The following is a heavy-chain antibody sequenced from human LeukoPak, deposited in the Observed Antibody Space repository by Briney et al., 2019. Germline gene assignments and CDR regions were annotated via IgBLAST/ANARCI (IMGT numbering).Heavy chain of an antibody. CDR3: ARDSGDIVDYFDY. Sequence: ASVKVSCKASGYTFTGHYIHWVRQAPGQGPEWMGWINPNSGGTKYAQRFQGSVTMTRDTSISTAYLEVSSLRSDDTAVYYCARDSGDIVDYFDYWGQGTLVIVSS. CDR1: GYTFTGHY. V-gene: IGHV1-2*02. CDR2: INPNSGGT. J-gene: IGHJ4*02. D-gene: IGHD5-12*01.